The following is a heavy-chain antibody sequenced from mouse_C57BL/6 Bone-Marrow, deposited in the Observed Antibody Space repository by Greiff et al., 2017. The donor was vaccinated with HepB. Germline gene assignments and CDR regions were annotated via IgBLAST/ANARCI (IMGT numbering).Heavy chain of an antibody. J-gene: IGHJ1*03. CDR3: ARDVYSGSSYGFDV. CDR1: GFTFSDYG. V-gene: IGHV5-17*01. D-gene: IGHD1-1*01. CDR2: ISSGSSTI. Sequence: DVMLVESGGGLVKPGGYLKLSCAASGFTFSDYGMHWVRQAPEKGLEWVAYISSGSSTIYYADTVKGRFTISRDNAKNTLFLQMNSLRSEDRATYYCARDVYSGSSYGFDVWGTGTTVTVSS.